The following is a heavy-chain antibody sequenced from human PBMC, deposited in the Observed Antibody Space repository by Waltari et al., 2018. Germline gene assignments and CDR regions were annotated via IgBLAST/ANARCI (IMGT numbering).Heavy chain of an antibody. D-gene: IGHD2-15*01. V-gene: IGHV4-59*01. CDR1: GGSISSYY. Sequence: QVQLQESGPGLVKPSETPSLTCTVSGGSISSYYWSWIRQPPGTGLEWIGYIYDSGSTNYNPSLKSRVTISVDTSKNQFSLKLSSVTAADTAVYYCARDRRYCSGGSCNDWYFDLWGRGTLVTVSS. CDR2: IYDSGST. CDR3: ARDRRYCSGGSCNDWYFDL. J-gene: IGHJ2*01.